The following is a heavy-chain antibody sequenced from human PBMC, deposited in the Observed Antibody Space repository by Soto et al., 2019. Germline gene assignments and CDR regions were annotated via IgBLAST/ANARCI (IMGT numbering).Heavy chain of an antibody. Sequence: QAQLVQSGAEVKKPGSSVKVSCKASGGTFNRETFSWVRQSPGEGLQWMGRIIPVLDVTEYPQNFQGRVTIAADTSTSTVYLALSGLGYDDTAVYYCARSGKLGGDLDVWGKGTPVIVSS. CDR2: IIPVLDVT. D-gene: IGHD3-10*01. V-gene: IGHV1-69*02. CDR1: GGTFNRET. CDR3: ARSGKLGGDLDV. J-gene: IGHJ6*04.